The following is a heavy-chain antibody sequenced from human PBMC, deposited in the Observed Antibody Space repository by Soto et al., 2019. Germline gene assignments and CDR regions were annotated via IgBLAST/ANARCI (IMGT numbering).Heavy chain of an antibody. CDR1: GGSFSGYY. CDR2: INHSGST. V-gene: IGHV4-34*01. CDR3: ARRGSRNAIVVVPAATDFDY. J-gene: IGHJ4*02. Sequence: SETLSLTCAVYGGSFSGYYWSWIRQPPGKGLEWIGEINHSGSTNYNPSLKSRVTISVDTSKNQFSLKLSSVTAADTAVYYCARRGSRNAIVVVPAATDFDYWGKGTLVTVSS. D-gene: IGHD2-2*01.